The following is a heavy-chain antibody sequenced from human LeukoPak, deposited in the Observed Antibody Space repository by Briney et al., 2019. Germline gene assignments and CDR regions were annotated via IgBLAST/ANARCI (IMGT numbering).Heavy chain of an antibody. CDR3: ARGPISTALYYYYMDV. Sequence: GGSLRLSCAASGFTFSSYSMNWVRQAPGKGLEWVSYISSSSSTIYYADSVKGRLTISRDNAKNSLYLQMNSLRAEDTAVYYCARGPISTALYYYYMDVWGKGTTVTVPS. CDR2: ISSSSSTI. D-gene: IGHD2-21*01. J-gene: IGHJ6*03. V-gene: IGHV3-48*01. CDR1: GFTFSSYS.